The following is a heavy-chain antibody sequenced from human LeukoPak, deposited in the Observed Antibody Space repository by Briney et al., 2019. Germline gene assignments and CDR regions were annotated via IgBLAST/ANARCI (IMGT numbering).Heavy chain of an antibody. CDR3: VAPSSSWYYFDY. D-gene: IGHD6-13*01. Sequence: GSLRLSCAASGFTISSYAMSWIRQPPGKGLEWIGEINHSGSTNYNPSLKSRVTISVDTSKNQFSLKLSSVTAADTAVYYCVAPSSSWYYFDYWGQGTLVTVFS. CDR1: GFTISSYA. V-gene: IGHV4-34*08. J-gene: IGHJ4*02. CDR2: INHSGST.